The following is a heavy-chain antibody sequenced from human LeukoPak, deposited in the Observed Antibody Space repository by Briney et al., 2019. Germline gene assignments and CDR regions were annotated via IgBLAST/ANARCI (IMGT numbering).Heavy chain of an antibody. CDR3: ARPTEPGWTTPHAFDM. J-gene: IGHJ3*02. Sequence: GGSLRLSCAASGFTFSNYIMTWVRQAPGKGLEWVSVINTGGDTTYYADSVKGRFTISRDNSKNTLYLQMNSLRAEDTAVYYCARPTEPGWTTPHAFDMWGQGTMVTVSS. V-gene: IGHV3-23*01. D-gene: IGHD4-11*01. CDR2: INTGGDTT. CDR1: GFTFSNYI.